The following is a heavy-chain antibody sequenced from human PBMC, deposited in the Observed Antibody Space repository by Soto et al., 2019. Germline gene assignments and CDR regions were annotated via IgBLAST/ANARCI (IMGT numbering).Heavy chain of an antibody. J-gene: IGHJ6*02. CDR1: GYTFTSYG. D-gene: IGHD3-22*01. CDR2: ISAYNGNT. Sequence: ASVKVSCKASGYTFTSYGISCVRQAPGQGLEWMGWISAYNGNTNYAQKLQGRVTMTTDTSTSTAYMELRSLRSDDTAVYYCARDRGSSGYSYYYYGMDVWGQGTTVTVSS. V-gene: IGHV1-18*01. CDR3: ARDRGSSGYSYYYYGMDV.